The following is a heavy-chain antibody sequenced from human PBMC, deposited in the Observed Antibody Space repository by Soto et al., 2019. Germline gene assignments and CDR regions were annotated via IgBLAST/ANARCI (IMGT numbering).Heavy chain of an antibody. D-gene: IGHD6-19*01. V-gene: IGHV1-2*04. Sequence: SVKVSCKASGYTFTGYYMHWVRQAPVQGLEWMGWINPNSGGTNYAQKFQGWVTMTRDTSISTAYMELSRLRSDDTAVYYCARDRAIAVAGTLYYYYGMDVWGQGTTVTVSS. J-gene: IGHJ6*02. CDR1: GYTFTGYY. CDR2: INPNSGGT. CDR3: ARDRAIAVAGTLYYYYGMDV.